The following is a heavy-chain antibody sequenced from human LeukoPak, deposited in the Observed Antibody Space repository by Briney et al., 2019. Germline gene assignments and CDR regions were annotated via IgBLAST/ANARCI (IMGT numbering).Heavy chain of an antibody. Sequence: GGSLRLSCAASGFTFSTYWMSWVRQAPGKRLEWVANIKADGTEKYYVDSVRGRFTISRDNAKNSLYLQMNSLRAEDTAVYYCAREKSGYSSSSSWSVWFDPWGQGTLVTVSS. CDR1: GFTFSTYW. D-gene: IGHD6-6*01. CDR3: AREKSGYSSSSSWSVWFDP. J-gene: IGHJ5*02. CDR2: IKADGTEK. V-gene: IGHV3-7*01.